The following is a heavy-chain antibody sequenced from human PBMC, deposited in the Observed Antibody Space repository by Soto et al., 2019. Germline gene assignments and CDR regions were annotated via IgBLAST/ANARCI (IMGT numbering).Heavy chain of an antibody. J-gene: IGHJ6*02. D-gene: IGHD3-10*01. CDR1: GYTFTTYG. Sequence: ASVKVSCKASGYTFTTYGISWVRQAPGRGLEWMGWIRPYNGNTNYAQKLQGRVTMTADTSTNTAYMDMRSLRSDDTAVYYCARDWLTGSGVPGSSYYGMDVWGQGTRVTVSS. V-gene: IGHV1-18*04. CDR2: IRPYNGNT. CDR3: ARDWLTGSGVPGSSYYGMDV.